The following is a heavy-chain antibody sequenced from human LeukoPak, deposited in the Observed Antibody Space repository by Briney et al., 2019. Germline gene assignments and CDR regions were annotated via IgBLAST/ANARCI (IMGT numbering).Heavy chain of an antibody. CDR1: GFSFDNYA. J-gene: IGHJ4*02. V-gene: IGHV3-23*01. CDR2: ILHSGGT. D-gene: IGHD1-26*01. Sequence: GGSLRLSCAASGFSFDNYAMSWVRQAPGKGLEWVSRILHSGGTFYADSVKGRFTISRDNSKNTLYLQMNNLRAEDTAVYYCAKGTDPFMGGAEIDYWGQGTLVTVSS. CDR3: AKGTDPFMGGAEIDY.